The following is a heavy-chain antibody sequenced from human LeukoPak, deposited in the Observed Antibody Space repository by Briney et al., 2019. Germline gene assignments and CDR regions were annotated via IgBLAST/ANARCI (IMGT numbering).Heavy chain of an antibody. D-gene: IGHD6-19*01. CDR1: GGTFSSYA. CDR2: IIPILGIA. V-gene: IGHV1-69*04. Sequence: SVKVSCKASGGTFSSYAISWVRQAPGQGLEWMGRIIPILGIANYAQKFQGRVTITADKSTSTAYMELSSLRSEDTAVYYCARDLEQWLAPVLVDYWGQGTLVTVSS. CDR3: ARDLEQWLAPVLVDY. J-gene: IGHJ4*02.